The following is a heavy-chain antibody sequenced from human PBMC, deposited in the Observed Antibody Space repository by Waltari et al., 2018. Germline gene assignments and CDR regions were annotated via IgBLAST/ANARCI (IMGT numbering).Heavy chain of an antibody. CDR1: GVTVSSSY. CDR2: LSAGGDK. D-gene: IGHD3-3*02. J-gene: IGHJ4*02. CDR3: AKGTIFAGALDY. Sequence: EVHLVETGGGLIQPGGSLRLSCAVSGVTVSSSYMSWVRQAPGKGLEWVSYLSAGGDKDFAGSLQGRVTISRDDSKNSLFLQMNSLSAADTAVYYCAKGTIFAGALDYWGQGALVTVSS. V-gene: IGHV3-53*02.